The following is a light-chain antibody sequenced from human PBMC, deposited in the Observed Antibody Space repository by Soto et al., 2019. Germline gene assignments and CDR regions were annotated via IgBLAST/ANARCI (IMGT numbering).Light chain of an antibody. CDR3: QKYNSAPLT. CDR2: AAS. CDR1: QGICVD. V-gene: IGKV1-27*01. J-gene: IGKJ4*01. Sequence: DIQMTQSPSSVSASLGDRVTITCRASQGICVDLAWFQQKPGNVPKLMIYAASTLQSGVPSRFSGSGSGTDFTLTISSLQPEDVATYYCQKYNSAPLTFGGGTKVEIK.